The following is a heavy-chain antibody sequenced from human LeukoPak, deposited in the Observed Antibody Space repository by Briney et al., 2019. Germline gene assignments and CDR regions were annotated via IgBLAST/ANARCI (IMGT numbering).Heavy chain of an antibody. CDR1: GGSISSYY. CDR3: ARAHYDYVWGSYRYFDY. Sequence: SETLSLTCTVSGGSISSYYWSWIRQPAGKGLEWIGRIYTSGSTNYNPSLKSRVTMSVDKSKNQFSLKLSSVTAADTAVYYCARAHYDYVWGSYRYFDYWGQGTLVTVSS. V-gene: IGHV4-4*07. CDR2: IYTSGST. D-gene: IGHD3-16*02. J-gene: IGHJ4*02.